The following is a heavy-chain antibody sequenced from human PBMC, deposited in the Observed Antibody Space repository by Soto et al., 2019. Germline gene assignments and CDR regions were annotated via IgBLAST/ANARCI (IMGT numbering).Heavy chain of an antibody. CDR1: GYTFTVYY. CDR3: ARDLDKGRGSAGFDY. Sequence: ASVKVSSKASGYTFTVYYMHWVRQAPGQGLERMGWINPKSGGTMYPQKFQGRVTMTWDTSISTAYMALTRLRSDDTAVYYCARDLDKGRGSAGFDYWGQGAMVTVSS. V-gene: IGHV1-2*02. D-gene: IGHD1-26*01. CDR2: INPKSGGT. J-gene: IGHJ4*02.